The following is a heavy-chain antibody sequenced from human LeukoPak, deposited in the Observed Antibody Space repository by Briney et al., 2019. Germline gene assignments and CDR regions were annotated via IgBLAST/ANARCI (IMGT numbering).Heavy chain of an antibody. J-gene: IGHJ4*02. CDR2: TYYRPNTHN. Sequence: SQTLSLSCASSGDSVSNNNSSWSWIRQSPSRGLEWLGRTYYRPNTHNTYAAYVKSRFTINRNTSNSQFSLQLNSVTPEDTAVYLCIRLVGGDIDYWGQGTLVTVSS. CDR3: IRLVGGDIDY. D-gene: IGHD5-12*01. V-gene: IGHV6-1*01. CDR1: GDSVSNNNSS.